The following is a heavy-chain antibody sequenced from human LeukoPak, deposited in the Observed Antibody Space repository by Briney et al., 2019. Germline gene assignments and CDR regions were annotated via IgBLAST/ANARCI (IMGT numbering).Heavy chain of an antibody. CDR3: ARGTLTQTYGMDV. J-gene: IGHJ6*02. Sequence: SVKVSCKASGGTFSSYAISWVRQAPGQGLEWMGRIIPILGTANYAQKFQGRVTITADKSTSTAYMELSSLRSEDTAVYYCARGTLTQTYGMDVWGQGTTVTVSS. CDR1: GGTFSSYA. CDR2: IIPILGTA. V-gene: IGHV1-69*04. D-gene: IGHD2-21*02.